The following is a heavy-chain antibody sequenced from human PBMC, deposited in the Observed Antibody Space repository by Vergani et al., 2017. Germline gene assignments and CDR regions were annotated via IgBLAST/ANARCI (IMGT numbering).Heavy chain of an antibody. Sequence: EVQLVESGGGLVPPGRSLRLSCAASGFSFGDYAMTWVRQAPGKGLEWVSGISWNSGSIGYADSVKGRFTISRDNAKNSLYLQMNSLRAEDTALYYCARLSYDTTPYLQGGYDCWGQGTLVSVSS. CDR1: GFSFGDYA. D-gene: IGHD3-22*01. J-gene: IGHJ4*02. CDR3: ARLSYDTTPYLQGGYDC. V-gene: IGHV3-9*01. CDR2: ISWNSGSI.